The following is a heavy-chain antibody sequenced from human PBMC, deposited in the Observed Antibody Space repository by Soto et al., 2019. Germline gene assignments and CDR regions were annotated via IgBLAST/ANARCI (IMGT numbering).Heavy chain of an antibody. Sequence: QVQLVQSGTVVQRRGSSVKVSCQASGGTFSSHGMAWVRQAPGQGLEWMGGIIPTFGTPTYAPKFQGRVTIAAVTSRIAAYIDWRSVSSEDTGGYFFASEHGAQYFDVGGQGTLITVSS. V-gene: IGHV1-69*06. CDR1: GGTFSSHG. J-gene: IGHJ4*02. CDR3: ASEHGAQYFDV. CDR2: IIPTFGTP. D-gene: IGHD3-16*01.